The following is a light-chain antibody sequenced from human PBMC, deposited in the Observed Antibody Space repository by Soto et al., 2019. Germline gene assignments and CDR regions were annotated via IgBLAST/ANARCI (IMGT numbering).Light chain of an antibody. CDR2: LEGSGTY. CDR1: SEYRTYT. Sequence: QTVVTQSSSASASLGSSVKLTCTLNSEYRTYTIAWHQQQAGKAPRYLMKLEGSGTYIKESGVPDRFSGSSSGADRYLTISILLSEDEADYYCETWDSDTHGVFGVGTKLTVL. V-gene: IGLV4-60*03. J-gene: IGLJ3*02. CDR3: ETWDSDTHGV.